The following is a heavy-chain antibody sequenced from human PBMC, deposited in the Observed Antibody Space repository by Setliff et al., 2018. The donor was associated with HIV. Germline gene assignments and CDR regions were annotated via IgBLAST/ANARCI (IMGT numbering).Heavy chain of an antibody. V-gene: IGHV4-39*07. D-gene: IGHD6-19*01. J-gene: IGHJ4*02. CDR1: GGSISSSSYY. Sequence: LSLTCTVSGGSISSSSYYWGWIRQPPGKGLEWIGSIYYSGSTYYNPSLKSRVTISVDTSKNQFSLKLTSVTAADTAVYYCAQLIAVGGIDYWGQGTLVTVSS. CDR2: IYYSGST. CDR3: AQLIAVGGIDY.